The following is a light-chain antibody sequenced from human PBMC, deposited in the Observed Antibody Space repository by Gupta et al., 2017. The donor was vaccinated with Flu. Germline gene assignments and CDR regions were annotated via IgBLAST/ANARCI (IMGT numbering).Light chain of an antibody. CDR1: QGIGNS. CDR2: STS. Sequence: DIQMTQSPSSLSAPVGDRVTITCRASQGIGNSLSWYQHKPGKPPKSLIYSTSNLQSGVSSRFSGSGSGTDFTLAINSLQPEDSATYFCLQHNACPPTFGQGTKVEI. CDR3: LQHNACPPT. J-gene: IGKJ1*01. V-gene: IGKV1-17*01.